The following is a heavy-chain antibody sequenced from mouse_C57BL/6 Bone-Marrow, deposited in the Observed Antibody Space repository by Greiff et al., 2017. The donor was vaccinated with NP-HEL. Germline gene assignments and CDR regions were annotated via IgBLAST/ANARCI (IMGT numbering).Heavy chain of an antibody. CDR3: ARRPLFTTGPSMDY. Sequence: VQLQQSGAELARPGASVKLSCKASGYTFTSYGISWVKQRTGQGLEWIGEIYPRSGNTYYNEKFKGKATLTADKSSSTAYMELRSLTSEDSAVYFCARRPLFTTGPSMDYWGQGTSVTVSS. V-gene: IGHV1-81*01. J-gene: IGHJ4*01. CDR2: IYPRSGNT. CDR1: GYTFTSYG. D-gene: IGHD1-1*01.